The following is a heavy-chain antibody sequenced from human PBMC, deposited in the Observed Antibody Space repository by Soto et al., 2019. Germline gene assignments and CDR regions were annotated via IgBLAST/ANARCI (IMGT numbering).Heavy chain of an antibody. D-gene: IGHD3-10*01. CDR3: TRQGGALWFGELSP. J-gene: IGHJ5*02. CDR2: IRSKANSYAT. Sequence: EVQLVESGGGWVQPGGSLKLSCAASGFTFSGSAMHWVRQASGKGLEWVGRIRSKANSYATAYAASVKGRFTISRDDSKNTAYLQMNSLITEDTAVYYCTRQGGALWFGELSPWGQGTLVTVSS. V-gene: IGHV3-73*02. CDR1: GFTFSGSA.